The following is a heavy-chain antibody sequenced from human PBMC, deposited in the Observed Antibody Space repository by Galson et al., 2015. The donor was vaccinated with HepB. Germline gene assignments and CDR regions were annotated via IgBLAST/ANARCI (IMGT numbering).Heavy chain of an antibody. CDR1: GFTFSRYS. Sequence: SLRLSCAASGFTFSRYSMNWVRQAPGKGLEWVSSISSTSTYIYYADALKGRFTISRDNAKKSMYLQMNSLKAEDTAVYYCAGTELDGSWFDPWGQGTLVTVSS. D-gene: IGHD3/OR15-3a*01. CDR2: ISSTSTYI. CDR3: AGTELDGSWFDP. V-gene: IGHV3-21*01. J-gene: IGHJ5*02.